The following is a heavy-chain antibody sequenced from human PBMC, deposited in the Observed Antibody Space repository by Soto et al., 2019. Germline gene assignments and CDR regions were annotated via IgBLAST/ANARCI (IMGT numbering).Heavy chain of an antibody. Sequence: ASVKVSCKASGYTFTSYYMHWVRQAPGQGLEWMGIINPSGGSTSYAQKFQGRVTMTRDTSTSTVYMEVSSLRSEDTAVYYCATGGNPGYSGYESLDYWGQGTLVTVSS. CDR2: INPSGGST. D-gene: IGHD5-12*01. V-gene: IGHV1-46*01. J-gene: IGHJ4*02. CDR1: GYTFTSYY. CDR3: ATGGNPGYSGYESLDY.